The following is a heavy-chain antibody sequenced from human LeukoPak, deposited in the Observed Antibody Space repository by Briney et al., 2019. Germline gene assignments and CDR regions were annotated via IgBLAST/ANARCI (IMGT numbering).Heavy chain of an antibody. J-gene: IGHJ4*02. CDR2: IYYSGST. CDR1: GGSISSSSYY. D-gene: IGHD1-26*01. CDR3: ARDIRAVGVTLYFDY. V-gene: IGHV4-39*02. Sequence: PSETLSLTCTVSGGSISSSSYYWGWIRQPPGRGLEWIGSIYYSGSTYYNPSLKSRVTISVDTSKNQFSLRLSSVTAADTAMYYCARDIRAVGVTLYFDYWGQGNLVTVSS.